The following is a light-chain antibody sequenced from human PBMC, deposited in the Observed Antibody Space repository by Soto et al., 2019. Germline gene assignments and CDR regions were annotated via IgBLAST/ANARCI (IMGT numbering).Light chain of an antibody. J-gene: IGKJ1*01. CDR2: GAS. Sequence: MGVTQGAAILAVSAGERVSRASCASQSVSSNLAWYQQKPGQAPRLLIYGASTRATGIPARFSGSGSGNAFTLNISRVEAEDVEVYYCMQGTHWPQTVGQGTKVDIK. CDR1: QSVSSN. CDR3: MQGTHWPQT. V-gene: IGKV3-15*01.